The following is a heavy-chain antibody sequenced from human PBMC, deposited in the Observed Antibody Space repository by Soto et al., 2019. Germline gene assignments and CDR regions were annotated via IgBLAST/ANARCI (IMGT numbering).Heavy chain of an antibody. CDR2: ISGSGGST. CDR3: AKDHYDSHQYYFDY. V-gene: IGHV3-23*01. CDR1: GFTFSSYA. Sequence: GGSLRLSCAASGFTFSSYAMSWVRQAPGKGLEWVSAISGSGGSTYYADSVKGRFTISRDNSKNTLYLQMNSLRAEDTAVYYYAKDHYDSHQYYFDYWGQGTLVTVSS. D-gene: IGHD5-12*01. J-gene: IGHJ4*02.